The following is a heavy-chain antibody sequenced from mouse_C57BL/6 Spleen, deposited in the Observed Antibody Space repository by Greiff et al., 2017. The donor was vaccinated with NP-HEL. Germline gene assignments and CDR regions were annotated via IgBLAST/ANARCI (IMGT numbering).Heavy chain of an antibody. Sequence: EVKVVESGAELVKPGASVKLSCTASGFNIKDYYMHWVKQRTEQGLEWIGRIDPEDGETKYAPKFQGKATITADTSSNTAYLQLSSLTSEDTAVYYCAYGRGPYAMDYWGQGTSVTVSS. CDR3: AYGRGPYAMDY. J-gene: IGHJ4*01. V-gene: IGHV14-2*01. D-gene: IGHD1-1*01. CDR1: GFNIKDYY. CDR2: IDPEDGET.